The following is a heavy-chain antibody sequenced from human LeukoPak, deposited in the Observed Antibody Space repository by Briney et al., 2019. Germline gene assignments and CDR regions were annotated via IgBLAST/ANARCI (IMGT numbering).Heavy chain of an antibody. V-gene: IGHV4-39*01. CDR3: ARHSRSVDYGSGSYTWDY. CDR1: GGSISSIIYY. CDR2: IHYSGST. J-gene: IGHJ4*02. Sequence: SETLSLTCTVSGGSISSIIYYWGWIRQPPGKGLEWIRTIHYSGSTYYNLSLKSRLTISVDTSRNQFSLKLSSVTAADTAVYYCARHSRSVDYGSGSYTWDYWGQGTPVTVSS. D-gene: IGHD3-10*01.